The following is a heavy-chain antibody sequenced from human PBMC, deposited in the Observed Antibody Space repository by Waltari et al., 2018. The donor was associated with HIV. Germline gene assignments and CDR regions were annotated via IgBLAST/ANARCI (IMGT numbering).Heavy chain of an antibody. V-gene: IGHV4-30-4*08. CDR2: IYYTGST. CDR3: AREVYCSGASCSTHYFFDF. CDR1: GASVTSGEHY. D-gene: IGHD2-15*01. J-gene: IGHJ4*02. Sequence: QVQLQESGPRLVKPSQPLSVTCTVSGASVTSGEHYWTWIRQAPGGGLEWIGYIYYTGSTYYSPSLKSRLSMSLDKSKNQFSLRLTSVTAADTAIYYCAREVYCSGASCSTHYFFDFWGQGILVPVSS.